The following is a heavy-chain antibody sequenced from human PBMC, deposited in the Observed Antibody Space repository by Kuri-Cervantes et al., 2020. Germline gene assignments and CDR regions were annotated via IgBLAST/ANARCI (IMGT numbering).Heavy chain of an antibody. D-gene: IGHD4-23*01. V-gene: IGHV4-4*02. CDR1: GGSIRTSNW. Sequence: CAVSGGSIRTSNWWSWVRQPPGKGLEWIGEIYHSGSTNYNPSLKSRVTISIDKPENQFSLKLTSVTAADTAVYYCVREGPLQDGNSGVWFDPWGQGTLVTVSS. J-gene: IGHJ5*02. CDR2: IYHSGST. CDR3: VREGPLQDGNSGVWFDP.